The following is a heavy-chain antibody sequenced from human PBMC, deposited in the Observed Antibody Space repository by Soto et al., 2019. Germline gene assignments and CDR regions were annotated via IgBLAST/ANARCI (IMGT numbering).Heavy chain of an antibody. Sequence: ASVKVSCKASGYTFTSYGISWVRQAPGQGLEWMGWISAYNGNTNYAQKLQGRVTMTTDTPTSTAYMELRSLRSDDTAVYYCARWVYCSSTSCYYLDYWGQGTLVTVSS. CDR1: GYTFTSYG. V-gene: IGHV1-18*01. CDR2: ISAYNGNT. J-gene: IGHJ4*02. D-gene: IGHD2-2*01. CDR3: ARWVYCSSTSCYYLDY.